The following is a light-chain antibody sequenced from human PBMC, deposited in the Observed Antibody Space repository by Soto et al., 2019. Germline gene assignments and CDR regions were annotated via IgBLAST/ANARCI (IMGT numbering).Light chain of an antibody. J-gene: IGKJ1*01. CDR3: QQYNSYSWT. Sequence: DIKMTPSPSSLSASVADTVTITGMASQSISSYLNWYLQKPGKAPKLLIYDASSLESGVPSRFSGSGSGTEFTLTISSLQPDDFATYYCQQYNSYSWTFGQGTKVDI. CDR2: DAS. V-gene: IGKV1-5*01. CDR1: QSISSY.